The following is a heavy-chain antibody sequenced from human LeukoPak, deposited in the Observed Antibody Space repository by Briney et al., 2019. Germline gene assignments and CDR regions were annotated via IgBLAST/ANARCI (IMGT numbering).Heavy chain of an antibody. J-gene: IGHJ4*02. CDR3: ATGRYSSVY. CDR1: GFTFSNYW. D-gene: IGHD6-19*01. V-gene: IGHV3-7*05. Sequence: EGSLRLSCEASGFTFSNYWMNWVRHTPGKGLEWVANIEEDGSEKYYVDSVKGRFTVSRDNAQNTLYLQMNSLRAEDTAVYYCATGRYSSVYWGQGTLVTVPS. CDR2: IEEDGSEK.